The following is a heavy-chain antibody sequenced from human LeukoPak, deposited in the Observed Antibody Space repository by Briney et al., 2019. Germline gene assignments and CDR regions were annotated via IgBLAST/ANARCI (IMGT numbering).Heavy chain of an antibody. V-gene: IGHV3-7*01. CDR2: INQDGSEK. CDR1: KFTFSTYY. CDR3: VRDGDSANLDLDY. J-gene: IGHJ4*02. Sequence: PGGSLRLSCAASKFTFSTYYMSWVRQAPGKGLEWVANINQDGSEKYYVDSVKGRFTISRDNGKNSVYLQMNSPRAEDTAVYYCVRDGDSANLDLDYWGQGTLVTVSS. D-gene: IGHD1-14*01.